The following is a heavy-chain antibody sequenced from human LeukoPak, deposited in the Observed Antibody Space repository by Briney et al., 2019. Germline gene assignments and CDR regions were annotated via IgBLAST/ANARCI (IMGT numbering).Heavy chain of an antibody. Sequence: SXXLSCAXXXXXXXXXWMXXXXXXXXXGXXXXXNIKQDGTVQHYVDSVKGRFTISRDNAKNSLFLQMNSLRAEDTALYYCARDYTATGAMDVWGQGTTVTVS. CDR3: ARDYTATGAMDV. D-gene: IGHD2-21*02. CDR1: XXXXXXXW. V-gene: IGHV3-7*01. CDR2: IKQDGTVQ. J-gene: IGHJ6*02.